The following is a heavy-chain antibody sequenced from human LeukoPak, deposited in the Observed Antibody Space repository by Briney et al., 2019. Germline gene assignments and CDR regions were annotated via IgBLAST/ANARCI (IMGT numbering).Heavy chain of an antibody. V-gene: IGHV4-4*07. J-gene: IGHJ5*02. CDR2: IYSSGST. Sequence: PSDTLSLTCTVSGGSISSYYWSWIRQPAGKGLEWLGRIYSSGSTDHNPSLKSPVTLSVDTSQNKFSLKLSPVTAADTAVYYCARDSGTTGEVKCDPWGQGTLVTVSS. D-gene: IGHD3-10*01. CDR3: ARDSGTTGEVKCDP. CDR1: GGSISSYY.